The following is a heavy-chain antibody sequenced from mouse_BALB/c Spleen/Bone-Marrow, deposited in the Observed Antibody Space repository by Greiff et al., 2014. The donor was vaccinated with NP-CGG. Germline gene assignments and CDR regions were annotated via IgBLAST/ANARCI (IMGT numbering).Heavy chain of an antibody. CDR2: IYPGDGDT. V-gene: IGHV1-80*01. J-gene: IGHJ2*01. D-gene: IGHD4-1*01. Sequence: QVQLQQSGAELVRPGSSVKISCKASGYAFSSYWMNWVKQRPGQGLEWIGQIYPGDGDTNYNGKFKGKATLTADKFSSTAYMHLSSLTSEDSAVYFCARVRNWADYWGQGTTLTVSS. CDR1: GYAFSSYW. CDR3: ARVRNWADY.